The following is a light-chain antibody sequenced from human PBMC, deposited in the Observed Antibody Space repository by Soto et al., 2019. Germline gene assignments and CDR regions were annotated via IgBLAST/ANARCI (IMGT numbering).Light chain of an antibody. CDR3: QQYDASLWT. CDR1: QSVSSSY. J-gene: IGKJ1*01. CDR2: GAS. Sequence: EIVLTRSPGTLSLSPGERATLSRRASQSVSSSYLAWYQQKRGQAPRLLIFGASNRATGIPDSFSGSGSGTDFTLTISRLEPEDFAVYYCQQYDASLWTLGQGTKVEIK. V-gene: IGKV3-20*01.